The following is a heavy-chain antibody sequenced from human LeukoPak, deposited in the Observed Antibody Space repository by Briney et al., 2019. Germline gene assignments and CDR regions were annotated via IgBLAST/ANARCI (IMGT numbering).Heavy chain of an antibody. V-gene: IGHV3-23*01. CDR1: GFTFSSYA. CDR3: AKDPFYRTNGVCSRYYFDY. J-gene: IGHJ4*02. CDR2: ISGSGGST. Sequence: GGSLRLSCAASGFTFSSYAMSWVRQAPGKGLEWVSAISGSGGSTYYADSVKGRFTISRDNSKNTLYLQMNSLRAEDTAVYYCAKDPFYRTNGVCSRYYFDYWGQGTLVTVSS. D-gene: IGHD2-8*01.